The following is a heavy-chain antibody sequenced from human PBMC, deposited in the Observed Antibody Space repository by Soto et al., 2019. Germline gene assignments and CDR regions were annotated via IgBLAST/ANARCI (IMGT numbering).Heavy chain of an antibody. CDR3: AIVGARPPDY. V-gene: IGHV1-8*01. CDR2: MNPNSGNT. Sequence: SVKVSCKASGYTFTIYYINWVRQATGQGLEWMGWMNPNSGNTGYAQKFQGRVTMTRNTAINTAYMELSSLSSEDTAVYYCAIVGARPPDYWGQGTLVTVSS. D-gene: IGHD1-26*01. CDR1: GYTFTIYY. J-gene: IGHJ4*02.